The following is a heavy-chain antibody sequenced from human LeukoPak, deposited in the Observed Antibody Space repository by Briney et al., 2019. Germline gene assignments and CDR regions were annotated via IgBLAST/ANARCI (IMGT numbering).Heavy chain of an antibody. D-gene: IGHD6-13*01. CDR1: GGSISSYY. CDR2: IYYSGST. Sequence: SETLSLTCTVSGGSISSYYWSWIRQPPGKGLEWIGYIYYSGSTNYNPSLKSRVTISVDTSKNQFSLRLSSVTAADTAVYYCARAPAAAANAGFDYWGQGTLVTDSS. J-gene: IGHJ4*02. CDR3: ARAPAAAANAGFDY. V-gene: IGHV4-59*01.